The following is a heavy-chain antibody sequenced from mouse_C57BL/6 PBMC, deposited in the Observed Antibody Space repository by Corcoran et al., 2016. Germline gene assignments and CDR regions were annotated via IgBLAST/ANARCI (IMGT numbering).Heavy chain of an antibody. CDR1: GYTFTDYY. CDR3: ARRDYYGSDWYFDV. V-gene: IGHV1-26*01. D-gene: IGHD1-1*01. Sequence: EVQLQQSGPELVKPGASVKISCKASGYTFTDYYMNWVKQSHGKSLEWIGDINPNNGGTSYNQKFKGKATLTVDKSSSTAYMELRSLTSEDSAVYYCARRDYYGSDWYFDVWGTGTTVTVSS. CDR2: INPNNGGT. J-gene: IGHJ1*03.